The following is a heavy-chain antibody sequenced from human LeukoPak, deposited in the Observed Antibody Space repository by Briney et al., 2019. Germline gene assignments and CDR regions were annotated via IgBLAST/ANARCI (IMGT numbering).Heavy chain of an antibody. Sequence: SETLSLTCTVSGGSISSYYWNWIRQPPGKGLEWIGHIYYSGSTNYNPSLKSRVTISVDTSKNQFSLKLSSVTAADTAVYYCASLRRYSGSYSLRIGYWGQGTLVTVSS. J-gene: IGHJ4*02. CDR2: IYYSGST. CDR3: ASLRRYSGSYSLRIGY. CDR1: GGSISSYY. D-gene: IGHD1-26*01. V-gene: IGHV4-59*08.